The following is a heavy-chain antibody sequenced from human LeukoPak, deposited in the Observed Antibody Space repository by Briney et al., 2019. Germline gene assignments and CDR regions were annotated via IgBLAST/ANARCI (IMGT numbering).Heavy chain of an antibody. CDR3: ARDVCSAGSCYYDY. Sequence: GGSLRLSCAASGFTFNAYSMNWVRQAPGKGLEWVSYISTTSTTIYYADSVRGRFTISRDNAKSSLYLQMSSLRAEDTAVYYCARDVCSAGSCYYDYWGQGTLVTVSS. CDR1: GFTFNAYS. J-gene: IGHJ4*02. CDR2: ISTTSTTI. D-gene: IGHD2-15*01. V-gene: IGHV3-48*04.